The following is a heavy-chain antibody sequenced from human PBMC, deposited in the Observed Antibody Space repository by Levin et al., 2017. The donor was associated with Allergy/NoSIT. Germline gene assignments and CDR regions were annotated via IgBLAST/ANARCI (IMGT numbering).Heavy chain of an antibody. V-gene: IGHV4-59*08. J-gene: IGHJ5*02. CDR3: ARRSSRALEFAT. D-gene: IGHD6-13*01. Sequence: SETLSLTCTVSGDSIRSYYWGWIRQPPGKGLEWIGFIYYTGITNSNPSLKSRVTISLETSKSQFSLKPSSVTAADPAVYFCARRSSRALEFATWGQGTLVTVSS. CDR1: GDSIRSYY. CDR2: IYYTGIT.